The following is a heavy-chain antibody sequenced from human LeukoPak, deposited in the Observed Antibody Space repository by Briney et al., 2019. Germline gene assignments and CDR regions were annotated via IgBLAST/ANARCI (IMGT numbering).Heavy chain of an antibody. Sequence: GASVKVTCKASGGTFSSYAISWVRQAPGQGLECEGGIIPVVSTANYAQTFQGRVTITTDESTSTAYMELSSLRSEDTAVYYCASSIAARRGDFDYWGQGTLVTVSS. CDR2: IIPVVSTA. CDR1: GGTFSSYA. D-gene: IGHD6-6*01. CDR3: ASSIAARRGDFDY. V-gene: IGHV1-69*05. J-gene: IGHJ4*02.